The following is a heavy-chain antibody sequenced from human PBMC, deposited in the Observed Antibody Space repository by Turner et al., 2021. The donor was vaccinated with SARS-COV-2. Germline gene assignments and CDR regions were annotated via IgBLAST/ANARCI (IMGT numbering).Heavy chain of an antibody. CDR2: INHSGST. CDR3: ARGPRVVAPTTWFDP. J-gene: IGHJ5*02. V-gene: IGHV4-34*01. Sequence: QVQLQQWGAGLLKPSETLSLTCAVYGGSFSGYYWRWIRQPPGKGLECIGEINHSGSTNYNPSLKSRVTISVDTSKNQFSLNLSSVTAADSAVYYCARGPRVVAPTTWFDPWGQGTLVTVSS. D-gene: IGHD2-15*01. CDR1: GGSFSGYY.